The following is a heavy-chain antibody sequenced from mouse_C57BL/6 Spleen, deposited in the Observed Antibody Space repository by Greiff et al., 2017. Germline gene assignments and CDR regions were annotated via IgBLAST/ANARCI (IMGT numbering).Heavy chain of an antibody. CDR2: ISGGGGNT. Sequence: EVKLQESGGGLVKPGGSLKLSCATSGFTFSSYTMSWVRQTPEKRLEWVATISGGGGNTYYPDSVKGRFTISRDNAKNTLYLQMSGLRSEDTALDYCARHGLTNYYAMDYWGKGTSETAST. V-gene: IGHV5-9*01. D-gene: IGHD2-2*01. CDR1: GFTFSSYT. J-gene: IGHJ4*01. CDR3: ARHGLTNYYAMDY.